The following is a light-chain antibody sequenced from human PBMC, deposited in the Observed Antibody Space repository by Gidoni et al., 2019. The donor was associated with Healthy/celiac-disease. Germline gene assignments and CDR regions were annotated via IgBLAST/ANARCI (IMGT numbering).Light chain of an antibody. J-gene: IGLJ3*02. CDR1: SSNIGSNT. V-gene: IGLV1-44*01. CDR3: AAWDDSLNGLV. CDR2: SNN. Sequence: SVLTQPPSASGTTGQRVTISCSGSSSNIGSNTVNWYQQLPGTAPKLLIYSNNQRPSGVPDRCSCSKSCTSASLVSSGLQSEDEADYYCAAWDDSLNGLVFGGGTKLTVL.